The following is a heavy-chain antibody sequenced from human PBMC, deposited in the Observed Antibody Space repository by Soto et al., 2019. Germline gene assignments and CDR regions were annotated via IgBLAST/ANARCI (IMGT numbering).Heavy chain of an antibody. J-gene: IGHJ6*02. CDR2: IYYSGST. V-gene: IGHV4-59*01. Sequence: PSETLSLTCTASGGSISSYYWSWIRQPPGKGLEWIGYIYYSGSTNYNPSLKSRVTISVDTSKNQFSLKLSSVTAADTAVYYCASRLPGGYGMDVWGQGTTVTVSS. CDR3: ASRLPGGYGMDV. CDR1: GGSISSYY.